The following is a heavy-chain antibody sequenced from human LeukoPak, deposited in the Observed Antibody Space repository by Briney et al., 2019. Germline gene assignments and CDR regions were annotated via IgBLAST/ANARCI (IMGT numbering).Heavy chain of an antibody. Sequence: PGGSLRLSCAPSGFTLSSYGTHWVRQAPGKGLEWVAVIWYVGSNKYYADSVKGGFTIARDNSKNTLYLQMNSLRAEDTAVYYCARVRYSSSWYDYWGQGTLVTVSS. CDR1: GFTLSSYG. CDR2: IWYVGSNK. V-gene: IGHV3-33*01. J-gene: IGHJ4*02. CDR3: ARVRYSSSWYDY. D-gene: IGHD6-13*01.